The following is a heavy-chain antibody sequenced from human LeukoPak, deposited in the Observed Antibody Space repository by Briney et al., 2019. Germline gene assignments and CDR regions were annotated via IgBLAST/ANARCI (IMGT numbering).Heavy chain of an antibody. Sequence: GASVEVSCKASGYTFTSYGITWVRQAPGQGLEWMGWISAYNGNTNYAQKLQGRVTMTTDTSTSTAYMELRSLRSDDTAVYYCARGGGAAVDYSYYYMDVWGKGTTVTVSS. CDR1: GYTFTSYG. CDR3: ARGGGAAVDYSYYYMDV. J-gene: IGHJ6*03. CDR2: ISAYNGNT. D-gene: IGHD6-19*01. V-gene: IGHV1-18*01.